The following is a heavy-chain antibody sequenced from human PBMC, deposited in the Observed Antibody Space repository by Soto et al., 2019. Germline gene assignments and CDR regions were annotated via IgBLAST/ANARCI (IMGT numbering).Heavy chain of an antibody. CDR3: ANPAGGGGY. D-gene: IGHD3-10*01. CDR2: IYSGGYT. Sequence: EVQLVESGGGLIQPGGSLRLSCAVSGFTVSNNYMSWVRQAPGKGLEGVSVIYSGGYTAYGDSVKGRFTISRDNSKTTRCLPITSLRGDDPAVYYGANPAGGGGYWGQGTLVTVSS. V-gene: IGHV3-53*01. J-gene: IGHJ4*02. CDR1: GFTVSNNY.